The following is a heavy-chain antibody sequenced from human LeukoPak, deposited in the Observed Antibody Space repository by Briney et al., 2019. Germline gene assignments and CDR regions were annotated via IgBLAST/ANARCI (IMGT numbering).Heavy chain of an antibody. CDR3: ATSSSGSYYNFDS. D-gene: IGHD3-10*01. CDR2: IYTSGSI. CDR1: GGSFSGYY. Sequence: SETLSLTCAVYGGSFSGYYWSWIRQPAGKGLEWIGRIYTSGSITYNPSLKSRVSMSVDTSKNQFSLKLTSVTAADTAVYYCATSSSGSYYNFDSWGQGTLVTVSS. J-gene: IGHJ4*02. V-gene: IGHV4-59*10.